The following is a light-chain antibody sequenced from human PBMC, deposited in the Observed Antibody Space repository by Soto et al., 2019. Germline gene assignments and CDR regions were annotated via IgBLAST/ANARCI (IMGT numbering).Light chain of an antibody. Sequence: EIPLTQSPSALSASVGDRVTITCQARQDSSNYLDWYQQKPGKALKLLIYDASNWETGVPSTFSGSGSGTDFTFTISSLQPEDIATYYCQQYDNLPLTFGGGTKVDIK. J-gene: IGKJ4*02. CDR3: QQYDNLPLT. CDR1: QDSSNY. CDR2: DAS. V-gene: IGKV1-33*01.